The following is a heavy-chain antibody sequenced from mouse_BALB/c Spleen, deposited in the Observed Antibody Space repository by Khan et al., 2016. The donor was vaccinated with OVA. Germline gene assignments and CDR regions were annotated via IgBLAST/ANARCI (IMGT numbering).Heavy chain of an antibody. Sequence: QIQLVQSGPELKKPGETVKISCKASGYTLTNYGMNWVKQAPGKGLKWMGWINTYSGEPTYADDFKGRSAFSLETSASTAYLQIKNLKNEDTATYFCARSNSYWYFDVWGAGTTVTVSS. CDR3: ARSNSYWYFDV. J-gene: IGHJ1*01. CDR1: GYTLTNYG. CDR2: INTYSGEP. V-gene: IGHV9-3-1*01. D-gene: IGHD4-1*02.